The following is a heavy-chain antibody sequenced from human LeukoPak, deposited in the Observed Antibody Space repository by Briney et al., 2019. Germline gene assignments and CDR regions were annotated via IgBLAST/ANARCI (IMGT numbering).Heavy chain of an antibody. J-gene: IGHJ3*02. D-gene: IGHD4-11*01. V-gene: IGHV1-18*01. CDR3: AFRLDYRRTDAFDI. CDR1: GYTFTSYG. CDR2: ISAYNGNT. Sequence: ASVKVSCKASGYTFTSYGISWVRQAPGQGLEWMGWISAYNGNTNYAQKLQGRVTMTTDTSTSTAYMELRSLRSDDTAVYYCAFRLDYRRTDAFDIWGHGTMVTVSS.